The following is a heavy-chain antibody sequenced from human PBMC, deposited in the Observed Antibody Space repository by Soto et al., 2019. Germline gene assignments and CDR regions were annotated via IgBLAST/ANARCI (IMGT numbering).Heavy chain of an antibody. CDR1: GGSISSYY. D-gene: IGHD6-13*01. Sequence: PSETLSLTCTVSGGSISSYYWSWIRQPPGKGLEWIGYIYYSGSTNYNPSLKSRVTISVDTSKNQFSLKLSSVTAADTAVYYCARQAVGKQLRGYYYYGMDVWGQGTTVTVSS. CDR2: IYYSGST. J-gene: IGHJ6*02. CDR3: ARQAVGKQLRGYYYYGMDV. V-gene: IGHV4-59*01.